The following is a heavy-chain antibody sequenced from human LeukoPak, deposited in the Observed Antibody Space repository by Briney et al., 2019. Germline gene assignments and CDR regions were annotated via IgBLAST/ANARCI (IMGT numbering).Heavy chain of an antibody. J-gene: IGHJ5*02. CDR1: GYTFTSYD. CDR3: ARGPVSETTYYDILTGYYTGNWFDP. V-gene: IGHV1-8*01. CDR2: MNPNSGNT. D-gene: IGHD3-9*01. Sequence: ASVKVSCTASGYTFTSYDINWVRQATGQGLEWMGWMNPNSGNTGYAQKFQGRVTMTRNTSISTAYMELSSLRSEDTAVYYCARGPVSETTYYDILTGYYTGNWFDPWGQGTLVTVSS.